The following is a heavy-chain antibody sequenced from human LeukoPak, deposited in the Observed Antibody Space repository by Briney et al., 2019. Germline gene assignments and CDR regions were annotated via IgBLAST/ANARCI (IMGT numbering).Heavy chain of an antibody. CDR3: ARAEAITIFLDLGH. D-gene: IGHD3-3*01. CDR2: IIPILGIA. V-gene: IGHV1-69*02. Sequence: VASVKFSCKASGGTFSSYTISWVRQAPGQGLEWMGRIIPILGIANYAQKFQGRVTITADKSTSTAYMELSSLRSEDTAVYYCARAEAITIFLDLGHWGQGTLVTVSS. CDR1: GGTFSSYT. J-gene: IGHJ4*02.